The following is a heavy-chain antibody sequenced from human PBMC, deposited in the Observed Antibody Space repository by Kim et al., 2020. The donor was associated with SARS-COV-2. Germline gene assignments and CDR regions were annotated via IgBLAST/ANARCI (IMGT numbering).Heavy chain of an antibody. D-gene: IGHD2-2*02. CDR2: ISAYNGNT. CDR3: ARDGYCSSNSCYTLNWFDP. CDR1: GYTFTSYG. J-gene: IGHJ5*02. Sequence: ASVKVSCKASGYTFTSYGISWVRQAPGQGLEWMGWISAYNGNTKYAQKFQGRVTMTTDTSTSTAYMELRSLRSDDTAMYYCARDGYCSSNSCYTLNWFDPWGQGTLVTVSS. V-gene: IGHV1-18*01.